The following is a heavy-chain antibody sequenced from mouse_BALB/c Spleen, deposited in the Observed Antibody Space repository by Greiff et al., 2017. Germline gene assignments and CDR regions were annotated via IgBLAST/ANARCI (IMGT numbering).Heavy chain of an antibody. D-gene: IGHD2-3*01. V-gene: IGHV1-69*02. CDR2: IYPSDSYT. Sequence: QVQLQQPGAELVRPGASVKLSCKASGYTFTSYWINWVKQRPGQGLEWIGNIYPSDSYTNYNQKFKDKATLTVDKSSSTAYMQLSSPTSEDSAVYYCTRREAIWLLRGDYFDYWGQGTTLTVSS. J-gene: IGHJ2*01. CDR3: TRREAIWLLRGDYFDY. CDR1: GYTFTSYW.